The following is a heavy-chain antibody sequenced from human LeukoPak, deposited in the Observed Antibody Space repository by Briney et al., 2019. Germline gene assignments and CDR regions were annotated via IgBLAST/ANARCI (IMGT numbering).Heavy chain of an antibody. CDR2: IYYSGST. D-gene: IGHD5-18*01. V-gene: IGHV4-59*01. J-gene: IGHJ4*02. Sequence: PSETLSLTCTVSGGSISSYYWSWIRQPPGKGLEWIGYIYYSGSTNYNPSLKSRVTISVDTSKNQFSLKLSSVTAADTAVYYCARGRGYSYGSGDYWGQGTLVTVSS. CDR1: GGSISSYY. CDR3: ARGRGYSYGSGDY.